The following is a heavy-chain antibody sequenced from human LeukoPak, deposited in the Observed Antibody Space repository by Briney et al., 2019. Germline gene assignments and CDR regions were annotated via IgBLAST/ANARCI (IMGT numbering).Heavy chain of an antibody. J-gene: IGHJ4*02. CDR3: ARGATAAAGLDY. CDR2: IYSAANT. V-gene: IGHV3-53*01. CDR1: GFTVSSNS. D-gene: IGHD6-13*01. Sequence: GGSLRLSCTVSGFTVSSNSMSWVRQAPGKGLEWVSFIYSAANTHYSDSVKGRFTISIDNSKNTLYLQMNSLRAEDTAVYYCARGATAAAGLDYWGQGTLVTVSS.